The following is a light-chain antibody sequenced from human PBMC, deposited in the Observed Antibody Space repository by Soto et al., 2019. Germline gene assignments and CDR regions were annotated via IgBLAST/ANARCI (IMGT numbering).Light chain of an antibody. V-gene: IGLV3-21*02. CDR1: NIESKS. CDR3: QVWDSSSDRYV. CDR2: DDS. Sequence: SYELTQPPSVSVAPGQTASITCGGDNIESKSVNWYQQKPGQAPVLVVYDDSDRPSGIPERFSGSNSGNTATLTISRVEAGDEADYYCQVWDSSSDRYVFXTGTKVTVL. J-gene: IGLJ1*01.